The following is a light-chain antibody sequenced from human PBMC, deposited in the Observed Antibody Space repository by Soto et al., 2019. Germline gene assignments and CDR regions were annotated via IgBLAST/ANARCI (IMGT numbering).Light chain of an antibody. CDR3: QHYDTYRAT. V-gene: IGKV1-5*01. CDR1: QTINTR. J-gene: IGKJ1*01. Sequence: DIQMTQSPSTVSATAGDRVNIXXRASQTINTRLAWYQQKPGKAPKLXIYDASSLESGVPSRFSGSGSGTEFTLTISGLQPDDFATYYCQHYDTYRATFGLGTKVDIK. CDR2: DAS.